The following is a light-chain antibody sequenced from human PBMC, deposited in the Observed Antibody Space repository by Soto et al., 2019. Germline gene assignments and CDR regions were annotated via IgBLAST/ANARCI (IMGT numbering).Light chain of an antibody. J-gene: IGKJ1*01. CDR1: QSVSSSY. Sequence: EIVLTQSPGTLSLSPGERATLACRASQSVSSSYLGWYQQKPGQAPRLLIYGASSRATGIPDRFSGSGSGTDFTLTISRLEPEDFAGYYCQQYGSSPTWTFGQGTKVEIK. V-gene: IGKV3-20*01. CDR2: GAS. CDR3: QQYGSSPTWT.